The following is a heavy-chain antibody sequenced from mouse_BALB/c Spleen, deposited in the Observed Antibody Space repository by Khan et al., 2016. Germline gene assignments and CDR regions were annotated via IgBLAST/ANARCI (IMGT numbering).Heavy chain of an antibody. Sequence: QVQLQQPGPELVKPGTLVKISCKASGYTFTSYDINWVKQRPGQGLEWIGWIYPGDGTTKYNEKFKGKATLTADKSSRTAYMQLSSLTSATSSVYFCAKEFVYWGQGTLVTVSA. CDR1: GYTFTSYD. CDR3: AKEFVY. J-gene: IGHJ3*01. V-gene: IGHV1S56*01. CDR2: IYPGDGTT.